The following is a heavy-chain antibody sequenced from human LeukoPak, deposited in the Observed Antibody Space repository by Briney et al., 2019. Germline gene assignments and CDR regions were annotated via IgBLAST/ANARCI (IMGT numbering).Heavy chain of an antibody. Sequence: GGSLRLSCAASGFRFSRYVMSWVRQAPGKGLEWVSSISGSGGSTYYADSVKGRLTISRDNSKNTLYVQMNSLRAEDTAVYYCAKDRRGGYYYDSSGYYLLVSVFHIWGQGTMVTVSS. CDR2: ISGSGGST. CDR1: GFRFSRYV. D-gene: IGHD3-22*01. J-gene: IGHJ3*02. V-gene: IGHV3-23*01. CDR3: AKDRRGGYYYDSSGYYLLVSVFHI.